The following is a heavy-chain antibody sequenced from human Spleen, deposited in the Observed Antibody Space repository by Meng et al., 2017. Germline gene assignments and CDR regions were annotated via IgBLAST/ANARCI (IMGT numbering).Heavy chain of an antibody. CDR3: ARVDSSGWKVYYYYGMDV. J-gene: IGHJ6*02. V-gene: IGHV4-34*01. CDR2: INHSGST. Sequence: SETLSLTCAVYGGSFSGYYWSWIRQPPGKGLEWIGEINHSGSTNYNPSLKSRVTISVDTSKNQFSLKLSSVTAADTAVYYCARVDSSGWKVYYYYGMDVWGQGPTVTVSS. D-gene: IGHD6-19*01. CDR1: GGSFSGYY.